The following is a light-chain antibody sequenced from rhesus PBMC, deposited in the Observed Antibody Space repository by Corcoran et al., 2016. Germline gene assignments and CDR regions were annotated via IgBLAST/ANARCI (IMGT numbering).Light chain of an antibody. J-gene: IGKJ4*01. CDR3: QQHDNSPLT. Sequence: DIQMTQSPSSLSASVGDRVTITCRASQGISNWLAWYQQKPRKAPKLLNYRASNLETGVPSRFSGSGCGTGFTLTISSLQPEDVATYFCQQHDNSPLTFDGGTKVEL. CDR1: QGISNW. V-gene: IGKV1-69*01. CDR2: RAS.